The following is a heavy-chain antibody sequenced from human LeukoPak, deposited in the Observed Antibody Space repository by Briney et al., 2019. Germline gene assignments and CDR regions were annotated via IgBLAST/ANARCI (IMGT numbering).Heavy chain of an antibody. Sequence: SETLSLTCAVYGESFSGYYWSWIRQPPGKGLEWIGEVNHSGSINYNPSLKSRVTVSVDTSKNQFSLKLSSVTAADTAVYYCASSYYYGSGSYRPFYFDYWGQGTLVTVSS. J-gene: IGHJ4*02. CDR2: VNHSGSI. CDR3: ASSYYYGSGSYRPFYFDY. V-gene: IGHV4-34*01. CDR1: GESFSGYY. D-gene: IGHD3-10*01.